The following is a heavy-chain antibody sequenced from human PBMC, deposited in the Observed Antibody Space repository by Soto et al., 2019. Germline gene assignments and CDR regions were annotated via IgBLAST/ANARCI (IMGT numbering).Heavy chain of an antibody. V-gene: IGHV3-49*03. Sequence: GGSLRLSCTASGFTSGDYAMSWFRQAPGKGLEWVGFIRSKAYGGTTEYAASVKGRFTISRDDSKSIAYLQMNSLKTEDTAVYYCTRDVYDYIWGSYRLPPGGPVGYWGQGTLVTVSS. D-gene: IGHD3-16*02. CDR2: IRSKAYGGTT. CDR3: TRDVYDYIWGSYRLPPGGPVGY. CDR1: GFTSGDYA. J-gene: IGHJ4*02.